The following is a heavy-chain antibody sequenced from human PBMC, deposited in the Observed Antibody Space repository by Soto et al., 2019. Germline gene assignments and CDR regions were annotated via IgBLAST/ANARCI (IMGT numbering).Heavy chain of an antibody. CDR1: GYTFTSYA. CDR2: INAGNGNT. D-gene: IGHD4-4*01. CDR3: ASSYSNYALIDYYYYGMDV. Sequence: GASVKVSCTASGYTFTSYAMHWVRQAKGQRLEWMGWINAGNGNTKYSQKFQGRVTITRDTSASTAYMELSSLRSEDTAVYYCASSYSNYALIDYYYYGMDVWGQGTTVTVS. J-gene: IGHJ6*02. V-gene: IGHV1-3*01.